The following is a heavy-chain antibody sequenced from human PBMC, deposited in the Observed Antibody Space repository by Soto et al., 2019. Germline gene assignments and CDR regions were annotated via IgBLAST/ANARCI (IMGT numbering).Heavy chain of an antibody. V-gene: IGHV3-15*07. J-gene: IGHJ6*02. D-gene: IGHD3-3*01. Sequence: GGSLRLSCAASGFTFSNAWMNWVRQAPGKGLEWVGRIKSKTDGGTTDYAAPVKGRLTISRDDSKNTLYLQMNSLKTEDTAVYYCTTTIFGVVLNYYYGMDVWGQGTTVTVSS. CDR1: GFTFSNAW. CDR2: IKSKTDGGTT. CDR3: TTTIFGVVLNYYYGMDV.